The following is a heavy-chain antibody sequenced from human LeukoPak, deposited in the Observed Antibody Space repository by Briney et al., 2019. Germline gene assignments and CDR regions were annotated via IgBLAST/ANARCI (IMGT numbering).Heavy chain of an antibody. D-gene: IGHD3-22*01. CDR1: GFTFSNYA. CDR3: ARDLYDSSESAFDI. J-gene: IGHJ3*02. CDR2: ISYDGSNK. V-gene: IGHV3-30-3*01. Sequence: RAGGSLRLSCAASGFTFSNYAMHWVRQAPGKGLEWVAVISYDGSNKYYADSVKGRFTISRDNSKNTLYLQMNSLRAEDTAVYYCARDLYDSSESAFDIWGQGTMVTVSS.